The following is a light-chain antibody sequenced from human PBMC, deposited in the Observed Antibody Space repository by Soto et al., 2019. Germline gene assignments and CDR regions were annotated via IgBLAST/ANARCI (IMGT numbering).Light chain of an antibody. CDR1: QSLVYSDGNTY. CDR3: MQGTHLPIA. V-gene: IGKV2-30*01. CDR2: EVS. J-gene: IGKJ1*01. Sequence: DVVMTQSPLSLTVTLGQPASISCRSTQSLVYSDGNTYLSWFQQRPGQSPRRLIYEVSNRDSGVPDRFSGSGSGTDFTLKISRVEAEDVGVYYCMQGTHLPIAFGQGTKVEIE.